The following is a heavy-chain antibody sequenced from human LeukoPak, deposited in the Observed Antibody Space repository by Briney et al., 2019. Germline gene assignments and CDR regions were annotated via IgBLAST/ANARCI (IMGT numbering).Heavy chain of an antibody. D-gene: IGHD2-2*01. CDR2: INPNSGGT. Sequence: ASVKVSCKASGYTFTGYYMHWVRQAPGQGLEWMGWINPNSGGTNYAQKFQGRVTITADKSTSTAYMELSSLRSEDTAVYYCARAGRDIVVVPASKYYYYYYMDVWGKGTTVTISS. J-gene: IGHJ6*03. CDR1: GYTFTGYY. CDR3: ARAGRDIVVVPASKYYYYYYMDV. V-gene: IGHV1-2*02.